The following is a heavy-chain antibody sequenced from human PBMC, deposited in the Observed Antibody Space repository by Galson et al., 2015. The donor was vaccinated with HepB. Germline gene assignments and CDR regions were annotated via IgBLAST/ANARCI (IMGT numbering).Heavy chain of an antibody. CDR2: IYYSGST. D-gene: IGHD3-22*01. Sequence: CTVSGGSISSYYWSWIRQPPGKGLEWIGYIYYSGSTNYNPSLKSRVTISVDTSKNQFSLKLSSVTAADTAVYYCARAYDSSGTDTYYYYYMDVWGKGTTVTVSS. CDR1: GGSISSYY. V-gene: IGHV4-59*01. J-gene: IGHJ6*03. CDR3: ARAYDSSGTDTYYYYYMDV.